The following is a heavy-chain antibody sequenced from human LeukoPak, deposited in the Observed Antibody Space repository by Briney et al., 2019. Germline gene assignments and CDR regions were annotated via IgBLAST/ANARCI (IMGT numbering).Heavy chain of an antibody. V-gene: IGHV3-74*01. CDR3: ARVPEWLLAYGMDV. D-gene: IGHD3-3*01. CDR2: INSDGSST. J-gene: IGHJ6*02. CDR1: GFTFSSYW. Sequence: AGGSLRLSCAASGFTFSSYWMHWVRQAPGKGLVWVSRINSDGSSTSYADSVKGRFTISRDNAKNTLYLQMNSLRAEDTAVYYCARVPEWLLAYGMDVWGQGTTVTVSS.